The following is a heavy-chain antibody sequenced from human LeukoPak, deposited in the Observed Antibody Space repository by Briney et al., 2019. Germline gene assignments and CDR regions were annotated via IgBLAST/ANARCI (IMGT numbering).Heavy chain of an antibody. J-gene: IGHJ4*02. V-gene: IGHV4-34*01. CDR2: INHSGST. D-gene: IGHD3-3*01. Sequence: SETLSLTCAVYGGSFSGYYWSWIRQPPGKGLEWIGEINHSGSTNYNPSLKSRVTISVDTSKNQFSLKLSSVTAADTAVYYCASSPLITIFGVVKDYWGQGTLVTVSS. CDR1: GGSFSGYY. CDR3: ASSPLITIFGVVKDY.